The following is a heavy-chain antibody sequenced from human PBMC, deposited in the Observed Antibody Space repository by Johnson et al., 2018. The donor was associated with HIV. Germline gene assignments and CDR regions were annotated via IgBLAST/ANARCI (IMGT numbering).Heavy chain of an antibody. CDR2: IRYDGSNK. Sequence: QMQLVESGGGVVQPGGSLRLSCAASGFTFSSYGMHWVRQAPGKGLEWVAYIRYDGSNKYYADSVKGRFIISRDNSKNTLYLQMNSLRAEDTAVYYCARDWGQQQPGAFDIWGQGKVVTVSS. J-gene: IGHJ3*02. CDR1: GFTFSSYG. D-gene: IGHD6-13*01. CDR3: ARDWGQQQPGAFDI. V-gene: IGHV3-30*02.